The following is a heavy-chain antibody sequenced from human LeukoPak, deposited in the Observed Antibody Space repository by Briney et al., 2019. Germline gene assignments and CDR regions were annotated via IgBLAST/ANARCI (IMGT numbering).Heavy chain of an antibody. CDR3: ANSPRYDFWSEGGDY. V-gene: IGHV3-23*01. D-gene: IGHD3-3*01. Sequence: GGSLRLSCAASGFTFSSYAMSWVRQAPGKGLEWVSAISGSGGSTYYADSVKGRFTISRDNSKNTLYLQMNSLRAEDTAVYYCANSPRYDFWSEGGDYWGQGTLVTVSS. CDR2: ISGSGGST. CDR1: GFTFSSYA. J-gene: IGHJ4*02.